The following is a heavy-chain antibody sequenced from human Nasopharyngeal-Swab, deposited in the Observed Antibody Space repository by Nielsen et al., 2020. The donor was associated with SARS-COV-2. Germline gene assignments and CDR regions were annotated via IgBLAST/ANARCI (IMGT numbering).Heavy chain of an antibody. CDR2: ISGSGGET. CDR3: ARDRVNTVTTVEPPFWKGYYYYGIDV. Sequence: GGSLRLSCAASGFTFINYAMSWVRQPPGKGLEWISLISGSGGETFYGDSVKGRFTISRENSKNIMYLQMNSLRAEDTAVYYCARDRVNTVTTVEPPFWKGYYYYGIDVWGQGTTVTVSS. CDR1: GFTFINYA. V-gene: IGHV3-23*01. D-gene: IGHD4-17*01. J-gene: IGHJ6*02.